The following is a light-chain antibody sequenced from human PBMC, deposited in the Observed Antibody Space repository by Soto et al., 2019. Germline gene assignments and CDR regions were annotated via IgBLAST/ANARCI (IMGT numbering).Light chain of an antibody. J-gene: IGLJ2*01. CDR2: EVD. V-gene: IGLV2-23*02. CDR1: TTDVGTYNL. Sequence: QSVLTQPASVSESPGQSITISCTGTTTDVGTYNLVSWYQQHPDRAPKLMIYEVDKRPSGVSDRFAGSKSGNTASLTISGLQSEDEADYYCCSYGGNDLYVFGGGTKLPS. CDR3: CSYGGNDLYV.